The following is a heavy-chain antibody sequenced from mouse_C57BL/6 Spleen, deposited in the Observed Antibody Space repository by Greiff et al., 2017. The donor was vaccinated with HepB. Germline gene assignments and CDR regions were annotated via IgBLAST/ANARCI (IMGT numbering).Heavy chain of an antibody. Sequence: QVQLQQSGAELARPGASVKLSCKASGYTFTSYGISWVKQRTGQGLEWIGEIYPRSGNTYYNEKFKGKATLTADKSSRTAYMELRSLTSEDSAVYFCARSSYGSSYWYFDVWGTGTTVTVSS. J-gene: IGHJ1*03. V-gene: IGHV1-81*01. CDR3: ARSSYGSSYWYFDV. CDR2: IYPRSGNT. CDR1: GYTFTSYG. D-gene: IGHD1-1*01.